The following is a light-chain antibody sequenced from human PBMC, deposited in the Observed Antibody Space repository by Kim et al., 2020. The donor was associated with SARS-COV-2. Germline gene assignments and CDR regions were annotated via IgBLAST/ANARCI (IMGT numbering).Light chain of an antibody. CDR1: NIGSKN. Sequence: SVALGQTARITCGGKNIGSKNVHWYQQKPGQAPVLVIYRDSNRPSGIPERFSGSNSGNTATLTISRAQAGDEADYYCQVWDSSNVVFGGGTQLTVL. J-gene: IGLJ2*01. V-gene: IGLV3-9*01. CDR2: RDS. CDR3: QVWDSSNVV.